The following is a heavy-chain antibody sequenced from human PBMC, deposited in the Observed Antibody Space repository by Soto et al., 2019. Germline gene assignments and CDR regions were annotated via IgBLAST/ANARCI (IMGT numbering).Heavy chain of an antibody. CDR2: INARSTHI. D-gene: IGHD2-15*01. CDR1: GFTCSESS. J-gene: IGHJ4*02. Sequence: LVESGGGLVKPGGSLRLSCAASGFTCSESSLNWVRQAPGTGLEWVSSINARSTHIFYADSGKGRFTISRDNATNSLFLQMDNLTAEDTAVYYCARGGGSLNFWCQGTLVTVSS. V-gene: IGHV3-21*01. CDR3: ARGGGSLNF.